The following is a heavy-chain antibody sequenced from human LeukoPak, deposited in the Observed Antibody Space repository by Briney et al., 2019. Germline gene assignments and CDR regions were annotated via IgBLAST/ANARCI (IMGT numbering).Heavy chain of an antibody. CDR2: IYTSGST. J-gene: IGHJ5*02. Sequence: PSETLSLTCTVSGGSISSYYWSWIRQPAGKGLEWIGRIYTSGSTNYNPSLKSRVTMSVDTSKNQFSLKLSSVTAADTAVYYCARGRHYYDSSVFWFDPWGQGTLVTVSS. V-gene: IGHV4-4*07. CDR3: ARGRHYYDSSVFWFDP. CDR1: GGSISSYY. D-gene: IGHD3-22*01.